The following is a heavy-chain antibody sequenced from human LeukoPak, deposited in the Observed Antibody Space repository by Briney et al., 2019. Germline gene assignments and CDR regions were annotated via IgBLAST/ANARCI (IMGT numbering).Heavy chain of an antibody. CDR3: ATGYCSSYNNCYSRNFEC. CDR2: IRDSGGST. V-gene: IGHV3-23*01. J-gene: IGHJ4*02. CDR1: GFTFRSYA. D-gene: IGHD2-2*01. Sequence: PGGSLRLSCAASGFTFRSYAMSWVRQAPGKGREWVSAIRDSGGSTYYADSVKGRFTISRDNSKNTLYLQMNSLRAEDTAVYYCATGYCSSYNNCYSRNFECWGQGTLVTVSS.